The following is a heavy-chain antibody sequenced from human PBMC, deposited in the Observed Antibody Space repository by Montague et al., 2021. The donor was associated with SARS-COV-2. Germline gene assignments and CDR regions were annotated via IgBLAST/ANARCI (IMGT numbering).Heavy chain of an antibody. Sequence: SETLSLTCTVSGGSISSSSYYWGWIRQPPGKGPEWIGSIYYSGTTFYNPSLRGRVTMSVDTSKNQFSLRLSSVTAADTSVFYCAREEAGDWYFDLWGRGTLVTVSS. CDR2: IYYSGTT. V-gene: IGHV4-39*02. CDR1: GGSISSSSYY. D-gene: IGHD6-13*01. J-gene: IGHJ2*01. CDR3: AREEAGDWYFDL.